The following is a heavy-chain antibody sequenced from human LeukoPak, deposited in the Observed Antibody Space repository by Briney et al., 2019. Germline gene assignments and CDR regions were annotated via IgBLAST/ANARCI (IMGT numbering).Heavy chain of an antibody. J-gene: IGHJ6*03. CDR3: AIGSDFWSGYYGAYYYYYMDV. V-gene: IGHV4-34*01. CDR2: INHSGST. CDR1: GGSFSGYY. Sequence: PSETLSLTCAVSGGSFSGYYWSWIRQPPGKGLEWIGEINHSGSTNYNPSLKSRVPISVHTSKNQFSLKLSSVTAADTAVYYRAIGSDFWSGYYGAYYYYYMDVWGKGTTVTVSS. D-gene: IGHD3-3*01.